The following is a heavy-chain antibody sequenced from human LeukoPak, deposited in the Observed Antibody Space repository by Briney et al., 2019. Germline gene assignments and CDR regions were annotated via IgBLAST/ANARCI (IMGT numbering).Heavy chain of an antibody. J-gene: IGHJ4*02. CDR2: ISYDGSNK. D-gene: IGHD3-22*01. V-gene: IGHV3-30*18. CDR3: AKRGYYYDSSGYYSRTYFDY. Sequence: PGGSLRLSCSASGFTFSYYAMHWVRQAPGKGLEWVAVISYDGSNKYYADSVKGRFTISRDNSKNTLYLQMNSLRAEDTAVYYCAKRGYYYDSSGYYSRTYFDYWGQGTLVTVSS. CDR1: GFTFSYYA.